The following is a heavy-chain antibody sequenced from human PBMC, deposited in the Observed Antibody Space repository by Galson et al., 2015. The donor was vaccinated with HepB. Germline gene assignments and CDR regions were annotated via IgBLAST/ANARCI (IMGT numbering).Heavy chain of an antibody. CDR3: ARRGDTRNFDL. V-gene: IGHV4-34*01. CDR2: INHSGST. CDR1: GGSFSGYY. D-gene: IGHD5-18*01. Sequence: LSLTCAVYGGSFSGYYWSWIRQPPGKGLEWIGEINHSGSTNYNPSLKSRVTISVDTSKNQFSLKLSSVTAADTAVYYCARRGDTRNFDLWGRGTLVTVSS. J-gene: IGHJ2*01.